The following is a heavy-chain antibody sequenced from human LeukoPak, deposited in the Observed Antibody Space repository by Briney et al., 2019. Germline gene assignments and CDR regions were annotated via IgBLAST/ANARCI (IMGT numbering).Heavy chain of an antibody. Sequence: ASVNVSFKAPGYTFTSYYMHWVRQAPGQGLEWMGIINPSGGSTSYAQKFQGRVTMTRDTSTSTVYMELSSLRSDDTAVYYCARAFSYDFWSGYSHFDYWGQGTLVTVSS. V-gene: IGHV1-46*01. D-gene: IGHD3-3*01. CDR1: GYTFTSYY. CDR3: ARAFSYDFWSGYSHFDY. CDR2: INPSGGST. J-gene: IGHJ4*02.